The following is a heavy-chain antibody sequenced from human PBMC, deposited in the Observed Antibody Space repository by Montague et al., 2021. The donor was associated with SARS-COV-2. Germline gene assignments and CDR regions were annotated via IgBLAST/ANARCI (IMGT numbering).Heavy chain of an antibody. D-gene: IGHD2-15*01. J-gene: IGHJ4*02. CDR2: VDHGGNT. CDR3: ARGTRVGGVTPGFRW. Sequence: SETLSLTCAVSGGSFPIFSWGWIRQSPGKGLEWIGDVDHGGNTNYNPSLKSRVTISVDTSKNQFSLNLTSVTAADAAVYYCARGTRVGGVTPGFRWWGQGTQVAVSS. V-gene: IGHV4-34*01. CDR1: GGSFPIFS.